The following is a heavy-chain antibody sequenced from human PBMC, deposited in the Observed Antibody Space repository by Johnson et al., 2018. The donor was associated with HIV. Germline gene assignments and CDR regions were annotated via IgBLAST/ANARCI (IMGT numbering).Heavy chain of an antibody. CDR3: ARSVGYCSGGSCSPDAFDI. CDR1: GFTFSTYG. CDR2: IYSGGST. J-gene: IGHJ3*02. D-gene: IGHD2-15*01. Sequence: QVQLVESGGGVVQPGGSLRLSCAASGFTFSTYGMHWVRQAPGKGLEWVSVIYSGGSTYYADSVKGRFTISRDNSKNTLYLQMNSLRAEDTAVYYCARSVGYCSGGSCSPDAFDIWGQGTMVTVSS. V-gene: IGHV3-NL1*01.